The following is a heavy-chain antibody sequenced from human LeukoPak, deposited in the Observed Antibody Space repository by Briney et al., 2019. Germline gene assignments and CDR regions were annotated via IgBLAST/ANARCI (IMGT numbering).Heavy chain of an antibody. V-gene: IGHV3-21*06. J-gene: IGHJ4*02. CDR1: GLTFSTSG. D-gene: IGHD1-14*01. Sequence: GGSLRLSCTASGLTFSTSGFNWVRQAPGKGLEWVASIGPTGSDRYHADSIKGLFTISRDNANNFLYLQMNSLRAEDTAVYYCATETNGRHYDYWGQGTLLTVSS. CDR3: ATETNGRHYDY. CDR2: IGPTGSDR.